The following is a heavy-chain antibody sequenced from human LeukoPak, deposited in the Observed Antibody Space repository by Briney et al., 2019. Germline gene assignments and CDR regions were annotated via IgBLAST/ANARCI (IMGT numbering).Heavy chain of an antibody. CDR3: ARSYYDSSGYYSVRAFAI. CDR1: VFTFDDYG. V-gene: IGHV3-20*04. J-gene: IGHJ3*02. D-gene: IGHD3-22*01. Sequence: PGGSLRLSCALSVFTFDDYGMSWVRQAPGKALEWVSGINWYCGSTVYADSVKGRFTISRDNAKISLYLHMHCLRAEDTSLYFCARSYYDSSGYYSVRAFAIWGQRTMVTVSS. CDR2: INWYCGST.